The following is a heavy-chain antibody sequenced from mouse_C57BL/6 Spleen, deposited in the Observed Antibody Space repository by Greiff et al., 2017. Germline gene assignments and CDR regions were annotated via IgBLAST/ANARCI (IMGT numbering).Heavy chain of an antibody. CDR1: GYTFTDYE. J-gene: IGHJ2*01. CDR2: IDPETGGT. CDR3: TRNYGIPDFDY. Sequence: VQLKESGAELVRPGASVTLSCKASGYTFTDYEMHWVKQTPVHGLEWIGAIDPETGGTAYNQKFKGKAILTADKSSSTAYMELRSLTSEDSAVYYCTRNYGIPDFDYWGQGTTLTVSS. V-gene: IGHV1-15*01. D-gene: IGHD1-1*01.